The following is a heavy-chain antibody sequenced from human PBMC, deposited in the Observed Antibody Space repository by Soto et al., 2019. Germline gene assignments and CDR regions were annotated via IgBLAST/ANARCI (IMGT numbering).Heavy chain of an antibody. CDR1: GFTFGSNG. CDR2: LSGSGGST. J-gene: IGHJ5*02. V-gene: IGHV3-23*01. CDR3: AKGMNWFDA. Sequence: EVQLLESGGGLAQPGGSLRFSCAASGFTFGSNGMSWVRQTPGKGLEWVSSLSGSGGSTYYADSVKGRFTISRDNSKSTLYLQVNSLRAEDTAVYYCAKGMNWFDAWGQGTLVTVSS.